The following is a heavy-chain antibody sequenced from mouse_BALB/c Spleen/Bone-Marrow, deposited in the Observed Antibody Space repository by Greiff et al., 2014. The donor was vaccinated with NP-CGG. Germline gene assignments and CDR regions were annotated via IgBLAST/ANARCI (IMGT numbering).Heavy chain of an antibody. CDR2: ILPGSGST. D-gene: IGHD3-1*01. Sequence: VQLQQSGAELMKPGASVKISCKTSGYTFSSYWIEWVKQRPGHGLEWIGEILPGSGSTNSNEKFKGKATFTADTSSNTAYMQPSGRPSEDSPFFYWAGELGLPLACGAQGTLFSFSA. J-gene: IGHJ3*01. V-gene: IGHV1-9*01. CDR3: AGELGLPLAC. CDR1: GYTFSSYW.